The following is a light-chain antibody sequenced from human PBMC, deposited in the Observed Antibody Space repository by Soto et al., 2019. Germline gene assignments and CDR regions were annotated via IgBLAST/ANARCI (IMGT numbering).Light chain of an antibody. CDR2: DAS. CDR3: QQYNDWPREM. CDR1: QSVRTS. V-gene: IGKV3-15*01. Sequence: EIVMTQPPATLSVFPEERATLSCRASQSVRTSLAWYQQKPGQAPRLLIYDASTRATGIPARFSGSGSGTEFTLTISSLQFEDFAVCYCQQYNDWPREMFGHGTKVDIK. J-gene: IGKJ1*01.